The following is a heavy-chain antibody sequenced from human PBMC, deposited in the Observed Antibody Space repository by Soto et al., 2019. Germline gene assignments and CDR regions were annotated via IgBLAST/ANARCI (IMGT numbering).Heavy chain of an antibody. CDR1: GFSFSSYG. CDR3: ASVSVAVRPHWFGP. J-gene: IGHJ5*02. CDR2: ISYDGSEE. D-gene: IGHD6-6*01. Sequence: QVQLVESGGGVVQPGRSLRLSCAASGFSFSSYGFHWVRQAPGKGLEWVAFISYDGSEEYYVDSVKGRFTISRDNSKNTLNQQINSLRPEDTAVYYCASVSVAVRPHWFGPWGQGNLCTVSS. V-gene: IGHV3-30*03.